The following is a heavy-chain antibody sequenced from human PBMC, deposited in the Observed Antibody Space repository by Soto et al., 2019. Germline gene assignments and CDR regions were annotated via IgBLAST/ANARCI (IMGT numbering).Heavy chain of an antibody. CDR2: IGSRGDST. Sequence: EVQLLESGGGLVQPGGSLRLSCAASGFTFSSFVMSWVRQAPGKGLEWVSAIGSRGDSTYYADSVKGRFTISRDNSKNALYLQMNSLRAEDTAVYYCAKDLISGYNSGRPFDSWGQGNLVTVSS. J-gene: IGHJ4*02. D-gene: IGHD6-19*01. CDR3: AKDLISGYNSGRPFDS. V-gene: IGHV3-23*01. CDR1: GFTFSSFV.